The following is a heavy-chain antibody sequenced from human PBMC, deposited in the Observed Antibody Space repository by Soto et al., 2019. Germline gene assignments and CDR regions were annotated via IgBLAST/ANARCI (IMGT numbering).Heavy chain of an antibody. Sequence: GGSLRLSCAASKFTFSVYSMSWVRQAPGKGLEWVSSIGASGNRYYADSVRGRFTISRDNPESSLFLQMNSLRVDDTAVYYCARDYVTDFLTGRRNYNWFDPWGQGTLVTVSS. CDR2: IGASGNR. D-gene: IGHD3-9*01. CDR3: ARDYVTDFLTGRRNYNWFDP. V-gene: IGHV3-21*06. J-gene: IGHJ5*02. CDR1: KFTFSVYS.